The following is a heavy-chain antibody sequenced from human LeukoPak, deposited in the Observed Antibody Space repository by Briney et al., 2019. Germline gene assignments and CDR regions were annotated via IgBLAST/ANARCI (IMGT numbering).Heavy chain of an antibody. D-gene: IGHD3-10*01. CDR3: ARLWGYGSGSNAYYYYYYMDV. J-gene: IGHJ6*03. CDR2: IYPGDSDT. CDR1: GYNFASYW. V-gene: IGHV5-51*01. Sequence: GESLKISCKGSGYNFASYWIGWVRQMPGKGLEWMGTIYPGDSDTRYSPSFQGQVTISADKSITTAYLQWSSLKASDTATYYCARLWGYGSGSNAYYYYYYMDVWGKGTTVTVSS.